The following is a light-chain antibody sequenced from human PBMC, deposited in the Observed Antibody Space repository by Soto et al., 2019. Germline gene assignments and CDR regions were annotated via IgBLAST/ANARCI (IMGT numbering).Light chain of an antibody. CDR1: SSNIGSDY. J-gene: IGLJ1*01. CDR2: RNN. V-gene: IGLV1-47*01. CDR3: AAWDDSLSGYV. Sequence: QAVVTQPPSASGTPGQRVTISCSGSSSNIGSDYVYWYQQFPGTAPKLLIYRNNQRPSGVPDRFSGSKSGTSASLAISGLRSEDEADYYCAAWDDSLSGYVFGTGTKLT.